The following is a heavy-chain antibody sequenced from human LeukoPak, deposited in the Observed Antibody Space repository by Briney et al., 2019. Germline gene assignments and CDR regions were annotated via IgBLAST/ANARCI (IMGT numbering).Heavy chain of an antibody. CDR2: IYTSGST. CDR3: AREGYSYGSNWFDP. D-gene: IGHD5-18*01. V-gene: IGHV4-61*02. Sequence: PSQTLSLTCTVSGGSISSGSYYWSWIRQPAGKGLEWIGRIYTSGSTNYNPSLKSRVTISVDTSKNQFSLKLSSVTAADTAVYSCAREGYSYGSNWFDPRGQGTLVTVSS. J-gene: IGHJ5*02. CDR1: GGSISSGSYY.